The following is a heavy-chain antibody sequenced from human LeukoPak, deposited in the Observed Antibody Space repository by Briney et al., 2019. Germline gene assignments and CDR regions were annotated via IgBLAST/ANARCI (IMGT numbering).Heavy chain of an antibody. V-gene: IGHV3-23*01. D-gene: IGHD6-13*01. J-gene: IGHJ4*02. CDR1: GFTFSRYA. CDR3: AKSHPSMAAAGNFDS. Sequence: GGSLRLSCAASGFTFSRYAMTWVRQAPGKGLEWVSAISASGGSRYYADSVKGRFTISRDNSKNTLYLQMNSLRAEDTAVYYCAKSHPSMAAAGNFDSWGQGALVTVSS. CDR2: ISASGGSR.